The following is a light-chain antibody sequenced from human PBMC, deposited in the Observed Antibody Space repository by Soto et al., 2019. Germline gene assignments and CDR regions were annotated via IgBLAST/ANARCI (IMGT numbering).Light chain of an antibody. CDR2: TNS. V-gene: IGLV1-44*01. CDR3: AAWADGLNGRTGV. Sequence: QSVLTQPPSASGTPGQRVTISCSGSSSNIGSKTVNWYQQLPGTAPKLLIYTNSHRPSGVPDRFSGSKSGTSASLAISVLQSQDEADYYCAAWADGLNGRTGVFGGGTKLTVL. CDR1: SSNIGSKT. J-gene: IGLJ3*02.